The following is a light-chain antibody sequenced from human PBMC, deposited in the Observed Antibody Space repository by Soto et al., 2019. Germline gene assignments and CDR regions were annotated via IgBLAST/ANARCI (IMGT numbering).Light chain of an antibody. CDR3: QTWGAGIHV. J-gene: IGLJ2*01. CDR1: RGRINYA. Sequence: QLVLTQSPSASASLGASFKLTCTLGRGRINYAIAWHKRQPEKGPRFLMILNSDGSHRKGDGIPDRFSGSSSGAERYLTISSLQSEDEADYYCQTWGAGIHVFGGGTKLTVL. V-gene: IGLV4-69*01. CDR2: LNSDGSH.